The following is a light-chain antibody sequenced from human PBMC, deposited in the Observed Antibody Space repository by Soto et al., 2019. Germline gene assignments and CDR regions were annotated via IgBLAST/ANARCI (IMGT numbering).Light chain of an antibody. CDR1: SSDVGGYNY. J-gene: IGLJ2*01. CDR2: DVS. V-gene: IGLV2-14*01. Sequence: QSVLTQPASVSGSPGQSITISCTGISSDVGGYNYVSWYQQHPGKAPKLMIYDVSNRRSGVSSRFSSSKSGNTASLTISGLQAEDEADYYCYSYTSSSTVLFGGGTKLAVL. CDR3: YSYTSSSTVL.